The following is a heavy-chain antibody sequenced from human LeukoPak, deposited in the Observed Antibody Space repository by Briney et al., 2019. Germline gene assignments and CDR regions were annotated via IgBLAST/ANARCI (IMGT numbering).Heavy chain of an antibody. CDR1: GGSFSGYY. Sequence: SETLSLTCAVYGGSFSGYYWSWIRQPPGKGLEWIGETNHSGSTNYNPSLKSRVTISVDTSKNQFSLKLSSVTAADTAVYYCATRTGAKSGGDFWGQGTLVTVCS. CDR2: TNHSGST. D-gene: IGHD1-26*01. J-gene: IGHJ4*02. CDR3: ATRTGAKSGGDF. V-gene: IGHV4-34*01.